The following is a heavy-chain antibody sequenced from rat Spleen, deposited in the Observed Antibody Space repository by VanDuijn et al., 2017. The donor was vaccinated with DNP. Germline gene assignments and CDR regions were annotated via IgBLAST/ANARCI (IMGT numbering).Heavy chain of an antibody. D-gene: IGHD1-2*01. J-gene: IGHJ2*01. Sequence: EVQLVETGGGLVQPGRSLKLSCVASGFTFSSSWMFWIRQAPGEGLEWVASINTDGGSTFYPDSVKGRFTISRDNVENTVYLQMNSLRSEDTATYYCASWNPIASISTSNYWGQGVMVTVSS. CDR3: ASWNPIASISTSNY. CDR1: GFTFSSSW. V-gene: IGHV5-58*01. CDR2: INTDGGST.